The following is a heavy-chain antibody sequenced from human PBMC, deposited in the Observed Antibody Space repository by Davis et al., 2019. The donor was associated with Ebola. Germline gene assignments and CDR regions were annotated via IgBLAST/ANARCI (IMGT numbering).Heavy chain of an antibody. V-gene: IGHV3-33*01. Sequence: GESLKIPCAASGIIFSDFVMHWVRQAPGKGLEWVSLIDFDESSKHYADSVRGRFTISRDNSKNTLFLQMNSLRAEDTAVYYCARSGSITMVRRPGGMDVWGKGTTVTVSS. CDR1: GIIFSDFV. CDR2: IDFDESSK. CDR3: ARSGSITMVRRPGGMDV. J-gene: IGHJ6*04. D-gene: IGHD3-10*01.